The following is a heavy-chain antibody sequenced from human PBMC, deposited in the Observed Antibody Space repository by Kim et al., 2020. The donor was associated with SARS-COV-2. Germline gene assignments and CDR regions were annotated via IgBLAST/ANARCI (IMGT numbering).Heavy chain of an antibody. CDR3: ARARITMIVVVTHFDF. J-gene: IGHJ4*02. Sequence: PSLKRRGTISGDTSKNKFSLKLSSVTAADTAVYYCARARITMIVVVTHFDFWGQGTLVNVSS. V-gene: IGHV4-31*02. D-gene: IGHD3-22*01.